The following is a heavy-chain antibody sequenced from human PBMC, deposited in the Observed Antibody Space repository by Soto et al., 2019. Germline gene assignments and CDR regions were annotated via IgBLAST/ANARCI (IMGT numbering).Heavy chain of an antibody. Sequence: GASVKVSCKAFGYTLTSYGISWVRQAPEQGLEWMGWISAYNGNTNYAQKLQGRVTMTTDTSTSTAYMELRSLRSGDTAVYYCARDDYDFWPNNWFDPWGQGTLVTVSS. D-gene: IGHD3-3*01. CDR1: GYTLTSYG. CDR3: ARDDYDFWPNNWFDP. CDR2: ISAYNGNT. J-gene: IGHJ5*02. V-gene: IGHV1-18*01.